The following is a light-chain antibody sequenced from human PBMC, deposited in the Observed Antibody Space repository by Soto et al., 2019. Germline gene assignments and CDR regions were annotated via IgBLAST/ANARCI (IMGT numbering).Light chain of an antibody. CDR1: QSVSSN. V-gene: IGKV3-15*01. CDR3: QQYNNWRGT. Sequence: EIVMTQSPATLSVSPGERATLSCRASQSVSSNLAWYQQKPGQAPRLLIYGASTRATGIPARFSGSRSGTEFTLTISSLQSEEFAVYYCQQYNNWRGTFGQGTKVQIK. J-gene: IGKJ1*01. CDR2: GAS.